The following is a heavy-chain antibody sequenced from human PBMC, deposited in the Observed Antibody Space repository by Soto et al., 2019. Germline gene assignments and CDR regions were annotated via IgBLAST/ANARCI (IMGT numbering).Heavy chain of an antibody. CDR1: GFTFSSYA. J-gene: IGHJ1*01. Sequence: EVQLLESGGDLVQPGGSLRLSCAASGFTFSSYAMSWVHQAPGKGLEWLSAISGSGLTYYADSVKGRLTISRDNSKNTLYLQMISLRADDTAVYYCAKGPSNSAWLGNFQHWGQGTLVTVSS. D-gene: IGHD6-19*01. CDR3: AKGPSNSAWLGNFQH. V-gene: IGHV3-23*01. CDR2: ISGSGLT.